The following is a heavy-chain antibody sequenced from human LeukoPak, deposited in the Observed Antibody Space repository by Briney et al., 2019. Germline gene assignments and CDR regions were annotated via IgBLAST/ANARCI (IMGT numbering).Heavy chain of an antibody. CDR3: ARGCIAAAGRLLDY. D-gene: IGHD6-13*01. Sequence: GGSLRLSCAVSGFSVSNNYMNWVRQAPGKGLEWVSYISSSSSTIYYADSVKGRFTISRDNAKNSLYLQMNSLRAEDTAVYYCARGCIAAAGRLLDYWGQGTLVTVSS. V-gene: IGHV3-48*01. J-gene: IGHJ4*02. CDR2: ISSSSSTI. CDR1: GFSVSNNY.